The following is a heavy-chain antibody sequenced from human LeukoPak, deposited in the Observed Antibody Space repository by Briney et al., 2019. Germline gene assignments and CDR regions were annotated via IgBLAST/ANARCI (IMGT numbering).Heavy chain of an antibody. V-gene: IGHV3-74*01. J-gene: IGHJ5*02. CDR2: IYSDGIRT. CDR1: GFTFCSYW. CDR3: AREGLNMVRGVIPKEAWGWFDP. D-gene: IGHD3-10*01. Sequence: GGSLRLSCAASGFTFCSYWMHWARQGPGKGLVWVSRIYSDGIRTTYADSVKGRFTISGYNPKTTLYLQMNSLRAEATAVYYCAREGLNMVRGVIPKEAWGWFDPWGQGTLVTVSS.